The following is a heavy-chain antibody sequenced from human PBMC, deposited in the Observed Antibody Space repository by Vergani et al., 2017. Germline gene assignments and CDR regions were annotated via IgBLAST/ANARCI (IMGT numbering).Heavy chain of an antibody. D-gene: IGHD2-15*01. CDR1: GFTFNRYG. CDR2: VLFDGSNE. V-gene: IGHV3-30*02. J-gene: IGHJ4*02. CDR3: ARDLAYCHEGSCAL. Sequence: QVQLVQSGGGVVQPGGSLRLSCVASGFTFNRYGMQWVRQAPAKGLEWVAYVLFDGSNEYYADSVKGRFIVSRDNSNDALYLQMNSLRTDDTAVYYCARDLAYCHEGSCALWGQGSVVTVSS.